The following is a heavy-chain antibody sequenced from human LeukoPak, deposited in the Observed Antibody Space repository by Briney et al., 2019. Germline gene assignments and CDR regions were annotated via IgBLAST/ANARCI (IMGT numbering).Heavy chain of an antibody. D-gene: IGHD3/OR15-3a*01. V-gene: IGHV1-2*02. CDR3: AAPFRTEDYYHGMDV. CDR2: INPNSGGT. Sequence: ASVKVSCEASGYTFTGYYMYWVRQAPGQGLEWMGWINPNSGGTKYAQKFQGRVTMTRDTSISTAYMELSSLISDDTAVYYCAAPFRTEDYYHGMDVWGQGTTVTVSS. CDR1: GYTFTGYY. J-gene: IGHJ6*02.